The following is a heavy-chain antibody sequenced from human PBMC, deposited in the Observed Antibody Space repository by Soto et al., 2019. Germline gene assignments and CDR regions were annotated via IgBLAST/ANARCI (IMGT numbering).Heavy chain of an antibody. CDR3: ARDHGSGSYYNVPYFDY. Sequence: ASVKVSCKASGYTFTSYDINWVRQAPGQRLEWMGWINAGNGNTKYSQKFQGRVTITRDTSASTAYMELSSLRSEDTAVYYCARDHGSGSYYNVPYFDYWGQGTLVTVSS. CDR1: GYTFTSYD. V-gene: IGHV1-3*01. CDR2: INAGNGNT. J-gene: IGHJ4*02. D-gene: IGHD3-10*01.